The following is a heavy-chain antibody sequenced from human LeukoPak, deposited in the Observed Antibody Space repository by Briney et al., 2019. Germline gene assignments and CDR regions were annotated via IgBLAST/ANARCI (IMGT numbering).Heavy chain of an antibody. CDR1: GGSISNYY. CDR3: ARVDYGSGSYRFDP. J-gene: IGHJ5*02. D-gene: IGHD3-10*01. Sequence: SETLSLTCTVSGGSISNYYWSWIRQPPGKGLEWIRYIYYSGSTNYNPSLKSRVTISVDTSKNQFSLKLSSVTAADTAVYYCARVDYGSGSYRFDPWGQGTLVTVSS. CDR2: IYYSGST. V-gene: IGHV4-59*01.